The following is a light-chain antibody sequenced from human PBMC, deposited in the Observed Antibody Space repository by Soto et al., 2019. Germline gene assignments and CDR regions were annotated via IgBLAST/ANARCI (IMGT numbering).Light chain of an antibody. CDR3: YQYGSTPPT. J-gene: IGKJ1*01. CDR2: AAS. Sequence: DIQMTQSPSSLSASVGDRGTITCRASQSISSYLNWYQQKPGKAPKXMIYAASSLQSGVPSRFSGSGSGTDCTLTISRLEPEDFVVFYCYQYGSTPPTLGQGTKVDIK. CDR1: QSISSY. V-gene: IGKV1-39*01.